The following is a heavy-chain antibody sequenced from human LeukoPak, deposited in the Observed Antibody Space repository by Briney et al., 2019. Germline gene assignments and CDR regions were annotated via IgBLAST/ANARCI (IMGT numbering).Heavy chain of an antibody. CDR2: ISPKSGDT. J-gene: IGHJ4*02. D-gene: IGHD6-13*01. CDR3: ARAHYSSTWYE. Sequence: ASVKVSCKASGYTFTVYYMHWVRQAPGQGLEWMGWISPKSGDTNLAQKFQGRVTMTRDTSVSTAYMELRRLSSDDTAVYYCARAHYSSTWYEWGQETLVTVSS. V-gene: IGHV1-2*02. CDR1: GYTFTVYY.